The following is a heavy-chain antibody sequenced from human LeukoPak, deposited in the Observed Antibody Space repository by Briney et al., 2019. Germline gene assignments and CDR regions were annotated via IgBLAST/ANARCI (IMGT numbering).Heavy chain of an antibody. J-gene: IGHJ6*03. CDR2: ISYDASNK. CDR1: GFTFSSYA. Sequence: GGSLRLSCAASGFTFSSYAMHWVRQAPGKGLEWVGVISYDASNKYYADSVKGRFTISRDNSKNTLYLQMNSLRAEDTAVYYCARDDAPYYYYYYMDVWGKGTTVTVSS. V-gene: IGHV3-30*01. CDR3: ARDDAPYYYYYYMDV.